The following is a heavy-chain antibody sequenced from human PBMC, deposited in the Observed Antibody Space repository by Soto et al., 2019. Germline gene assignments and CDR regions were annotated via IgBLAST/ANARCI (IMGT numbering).Heavy chain of an antibody. CDR2: ISGSGGST. CDR3: AKISTGYCSGGSCYRNWFDP. CDR1: GFTVSTYA. J-gene: IGHJ5*02. Sequence: GGSLRLSCAASGFTVSTYAMSWVRQAPGKGLEWVSAISGSGGSTYYADSVKGRFTISRDNSKNTLYLQMNSMRAEDTAVYYCAKISTGYCSGGSCYRNWFDPWGQGTLVTVSS. D-gene: IGHD2-15*01. V-gene: IGHV3-23*01.